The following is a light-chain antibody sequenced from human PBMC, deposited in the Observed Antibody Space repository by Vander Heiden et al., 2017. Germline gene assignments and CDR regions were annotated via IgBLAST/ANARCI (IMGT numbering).Light chain of an antibody. V-gene: IGKV3-20*01. Sequence: EIVLTQSPGTLSLSPGERATLSCRASQSVSSNYLAWYQKKPGRAPGLLIYAASTRASGIPDRFSGSGSGTDFTLTISSLEPEDFAVYYCQQYATSPYTFAQGTKLEIK. CDR2: AAS. CDR3: QQYATSPYT. J-gene: IGKJ2*01. CDR1: QSVSSNY.